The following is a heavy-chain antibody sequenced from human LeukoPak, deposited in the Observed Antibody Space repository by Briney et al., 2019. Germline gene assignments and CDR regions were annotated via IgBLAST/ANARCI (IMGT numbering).Heavy chain of an antibody. V-gene: IGHV3-11*01. Sequence: PGGSLRLSCAASGFTFSDYYMSWIRQAPGKGLEWASYISSSGSTIYYADSVKGRFTISRDNAKSSLYLQMNSLRAEDTAVYYCARAGRGGSCCYADYWGQGTLVTVSS. CDR1: GFTFSDYY. CDR3: ARAGRGGSCCYADY. CDR2: ISSSGSTI. J-gene: IGHJ4*02. D-gene: IGHD2-15*01.